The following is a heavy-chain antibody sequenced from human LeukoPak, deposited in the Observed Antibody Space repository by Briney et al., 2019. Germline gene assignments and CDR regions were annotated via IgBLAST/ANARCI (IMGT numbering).Heavy chain of an antibody. CDR3: ARPLSPTDSMVINP. CDR2: ISYDGSNK. J-gene: IGHJ5*02. CDR1: GLTFSSCA. Sequence: PGGSLRLSCAASGLTFSSCAMHWVRQAPGKGLEWVAVISYDGSNKYYADSVKGRFTISRDNSKNTLYLQMNSLRAEDTAVYYCARPLSPTDSMVINPWGQGTLVTVSS. V-gene: IGHV3-30*04. D-gene: IGHD5-18*01.